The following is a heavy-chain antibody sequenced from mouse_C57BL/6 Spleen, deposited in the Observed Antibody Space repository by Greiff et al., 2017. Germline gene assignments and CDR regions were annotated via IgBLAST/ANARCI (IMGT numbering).Heavy chain of an antibody. J-gene: IGHJ1*01. Sequence: QVQLQQPGAELVKPGASVKMSCKASGYTFTSYWITWVKQRPGQGLEWIGDLYPGSGSTNYNEKFKSKATLTVDTSSSTAYMQISSLTSEDSSVYYCASNGDYDGYFDVWGPGTTVTVSS. CDR2: LYPGSGST. CDR1: GYTFTSYW. V-gene: IGHV1-55*01. D-gene: IGHD2-4*01. CDR3: ASNGDYDGYFDV.